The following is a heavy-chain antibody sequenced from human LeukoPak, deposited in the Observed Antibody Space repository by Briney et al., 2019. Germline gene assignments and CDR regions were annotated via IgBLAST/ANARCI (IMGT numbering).Heavy chain of an antibody. CDR3: TILNYYYYYMDV. V-gene: IGHV3-23*01. CDR1: GFTFSSYA. Sequence: GGSLRLSCAASGFTFSSYAMSWVGQAPGKGLEWVSAISGSGGSTYYADSVKGRFTISRDNSKNTLYLQMNSLRAEDTAVYYVTILNYYYYYMDVWGKGTTVTVSS. J-gene: IGHJ6*03. D-gene: IGHD3-9*01. CDR2: ISGSGGST.